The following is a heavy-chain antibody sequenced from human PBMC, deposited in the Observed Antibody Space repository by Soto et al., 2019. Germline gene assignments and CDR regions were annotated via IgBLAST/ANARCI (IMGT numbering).Heavy chain of an antibody. CDR2: ITSTSSTK. D-gene: IGHD3-10*01. CDR3: ARRITMVRGPYYYYAMDV. J-gene: IGHJ6*02. V-gene: IGHV3-48*02. CDR1: GFTFSSHI. Sequence: VGSLRLSCAASGFTFSSHIMNWVRQAPGKGLEWILYITSTSSTKNYADSVKGRFTISRDNANNSLYLQMNSLRDEDTAVYYCARRITMVRGPYYYYAMDVWGQGTTVTVSS.